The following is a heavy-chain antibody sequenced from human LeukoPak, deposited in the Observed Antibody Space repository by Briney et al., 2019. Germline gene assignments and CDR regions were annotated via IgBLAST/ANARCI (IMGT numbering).Heavy chain of an antibody. D-gene: IGHD3-10*01. CDR2: ISGSGGST. J-gene: IGHJ4*02. CDR1: GFTFSSYA. CDR3: ARDLWFGELQSL. V-gene: IGHV3-23*01. Sequence: GGSLRLSCAASGFTFSSYAMSWVRQAPGKGLEWVSAISGSGGSTYYADSVKGRFTISRDNAKNSLYLQMNSLRAEDTAVYYCARDLWFGELQSLWGQGTLVTVSS.